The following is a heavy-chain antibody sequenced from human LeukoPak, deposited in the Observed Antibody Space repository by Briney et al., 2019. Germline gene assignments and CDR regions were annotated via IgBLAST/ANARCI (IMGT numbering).Heavy chain of an antibody. V-gene: IGHV4-34*01. CDR2: INHSGST. J-gene: IGHJ5*02. CDR1: GGSFSGYY. CDR3: ARGRLIDP. D-gene: IGHD2-21*01. Sequence: SETLSLTCAVSGGSFSGYYWSWIRQPPGKGLEWIGEINHSGSTNYNPSLKSRVTISVDTSKNQFSLKLSSVTAADTAVYYCARGRLIDPWGQGTLVTVSS.